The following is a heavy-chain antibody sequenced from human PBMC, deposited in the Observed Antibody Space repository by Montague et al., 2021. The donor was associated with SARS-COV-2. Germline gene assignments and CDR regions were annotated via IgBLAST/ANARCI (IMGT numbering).Heavy chain of an antibody. CDR3: AGHARRGIVATPSGWFDP. Sequence: SETLSLTCTVSGGSISSSRYYWGWIRPPPGKGLEWIGSIYYSASTYYNPSLKSRVTISVDTSKNRFSLKLVSVTAADSAVYYCAGHARRGIVATPSGWFDPWGQGTLVTVSS. V-gene: IGHV4-39*01. CDR2: IYYSAST. CDR1: GGSISSSRYY. J-gene: IGHJ5*02. D-gene: IGHD5-12*01.